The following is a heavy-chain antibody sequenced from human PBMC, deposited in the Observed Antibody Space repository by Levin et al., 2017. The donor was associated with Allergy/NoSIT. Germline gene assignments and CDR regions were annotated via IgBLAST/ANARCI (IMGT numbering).Heavy chain of an antibody. D-gene: IGHD3-16*01. J-gene: IGHJ4*02. CDR1: GFTFSSYW. Sequence: GGSLRLSCAASGFTFSSYWMHWVRQAPGKGLVWVSRINSDGSSTSYADSVKGRFTISRDNAKNTLYLQMNSLRAEDTAVYYCAFGGVPDQLDYWGQGTLVTVAS. V-gene: IGHV3-74*01. CDR2: INSDGSST. CDR3: AFGGVPDQLDY.